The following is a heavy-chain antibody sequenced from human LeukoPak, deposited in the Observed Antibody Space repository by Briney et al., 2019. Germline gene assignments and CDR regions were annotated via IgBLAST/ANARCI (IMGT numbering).Heavy chain of an antibody. Sequence: GGSLRLSCAASGFTFSSYSMNWVRQAPGKGLEWVSSISSSSYIYYADSVKGRFTISRDNAKNSLYLQMDSLRAEDTAVYYCARDLGYDYVWGSYRYYFDYWGQGTLVTVSS. CDR2: ISSSSYI. V-gene: IGHV3-21*01. D-gene: IGHD3-16*02. CDR1: GFTFSSYS. J-gene: IGHJ4*02. CDR3: ARDLGYDYVWGSYRYYFDY.